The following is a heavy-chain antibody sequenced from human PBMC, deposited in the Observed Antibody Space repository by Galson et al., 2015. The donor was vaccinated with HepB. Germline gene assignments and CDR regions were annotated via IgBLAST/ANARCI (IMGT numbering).Heavy chain of an antibody. CDR1: GFTFSSYW. Sequence: SLRLSCAASGFTFSSYWMSWVRQAPGKGLEWVANIKQDGSEKYYVDSVKGRFTISRDNAKNSLYLQMNSLRAEDTAVYYCARRSDSSSFRWFDPWGQGTLVTVSS. V-gene: IGHV3-7*01. J-gene: IGHJ5*02. CDR3: ARRSDSSSFRWFDP. D-gene: IGHD6-6*01. CDR2: IKQDGSEK.